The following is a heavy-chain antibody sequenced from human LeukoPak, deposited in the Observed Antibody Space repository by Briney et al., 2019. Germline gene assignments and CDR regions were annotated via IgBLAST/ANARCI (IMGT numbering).Heavy chain of an antibody. J-gene: IGHJ4*02. CDR3: ARLPRDGYNWGY. CDR1: GGSISSSTYY. V-gene: IGHV4-39*01. Sequence: SETLSLTCTVSGGSISSSTYYWGWIRQPPGKGLEWIGSIYYSGSTYYNPSLKSRVTISVDTSKNQFSLKLSSVTAADTAVYYCARLPRDGYNWGYWGQGTLVTVSS. CDR2: IYYSGST. D-gene: IGHD5-24*01.